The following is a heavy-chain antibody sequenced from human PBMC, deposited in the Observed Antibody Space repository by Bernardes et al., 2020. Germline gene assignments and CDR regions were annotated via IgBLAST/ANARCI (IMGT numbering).Heavy chain of an antibody. D-gene: IGHD3-9*01. CDR2: INHSGST. J-gene: IGHJ4*02. CDR3: ARGPTINYDILTGYYLFDY. V-gene: IGHV4-34*01. CDR1: GGSFSGYY. Sequence: SETLSLTCAVYGGSFSGYYWSWIRQPPGKGLEWIGEINHSGSTNYNPSLKSRVTISGYTSKKQFSLRLSSVTAADTAVYYCARGPTINYDILTGYYLFDYWGQGIMVTVSS.